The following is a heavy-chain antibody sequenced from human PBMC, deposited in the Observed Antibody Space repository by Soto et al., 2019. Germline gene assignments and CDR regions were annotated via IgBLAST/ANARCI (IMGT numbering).Heavy chain of an antibody. CDR1: GGSVSSGSYY. D-gene: IGHD4-17*01. V-gene: IGHV4-61*01. Sequence: SETLSLTCTVSGGSVSSGSYYWSWIRQPPGKGLEWIGYIYYSGSTNYNPSLKSRVTISVDTSKNQFSLKLSSVTAADTAVYYCARGGISGDYVSPFDYWGQGTLVTVS. CDR2: IYYSGST. J-gene: IGHJ4*02. CDR3: ARGGISGDYVSPFDY.